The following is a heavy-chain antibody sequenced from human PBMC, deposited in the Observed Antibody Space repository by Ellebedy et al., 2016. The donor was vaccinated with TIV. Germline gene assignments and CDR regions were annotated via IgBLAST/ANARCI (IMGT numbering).Heavy chain of an antibody. J-gene: IGHJ4*02. CDR1: GFTFSSYA. CDR2: ITGSGGST. D-gene: IGHD6-19*01. CDR3: AKGRGGGSDSSAPRYYFDS. V-gene: IGHV3-23*01. Sequence: GESLKISCAASGFTFSSYAMSWVRQAPGKGLEWVSAITGSGGSTYYADSVQGRFTISRDNSKNTLYLQMNSLRAEDTAVYYCAKGRGGGSDSSAPRYYFDSWGLGTLVTVSS.